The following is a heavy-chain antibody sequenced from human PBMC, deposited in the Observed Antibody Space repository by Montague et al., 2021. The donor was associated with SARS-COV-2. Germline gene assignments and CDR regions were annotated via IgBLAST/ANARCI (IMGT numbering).Heavy chain of an antibody. CDR2: NYYTGST. J-gene: IGHJ3*02. Sequence: SETLSLTFTVSGGSVSSSSYYCVWSRHPPGKSLVLIGSNYYTGSTYYNPSLKSRVTISVDTSKNQFSLKLSSVTAADTAVYYFARHITGSGNAFDIWGQGTMVTVSS. CDR3: ARHITGSGNAFDI. CDR1: GGSVSSSSYY. D-gene: IGHD3-10*01. V-gene: IGHV4-39*01.